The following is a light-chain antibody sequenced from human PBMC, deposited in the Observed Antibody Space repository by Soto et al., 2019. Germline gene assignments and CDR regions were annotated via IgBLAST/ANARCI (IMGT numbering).Light chain of an antibody. Sequence: DIPMPQSPSTLSASVGDRVTITCRASQSISSWLAWYQQKPGKAPKVLIYKASSLESGVPSRFSGSGSGTEFTLTISSLQPDDFATYYCQQFNSYSWTFGQGTKVEVK. V-gene: IGKV1-5*03. CDR1: QSISSW. CDR2: KAS. CDR3: QQFNSYSWT. J-gene: IGKJ1*01.